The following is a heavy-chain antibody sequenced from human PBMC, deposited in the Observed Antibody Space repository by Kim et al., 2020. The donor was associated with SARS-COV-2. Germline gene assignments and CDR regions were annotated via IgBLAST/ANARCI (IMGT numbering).Heavy chain of an antibody. CDR3: ARDVQWLAAIDY. CDR2: INHSGST. Sequence: SETLSLTCAVYGGSFSGYYWSWIRQPPGKGLEWIGEINHSGSTNYNPSLKSRVIISVDTSKNQFSLKLRSVTAADTAVYYCARDVQWLAAIDYWGQGTLV. CDR1: GGSFSGYY. J-gene: IGHJ4*02. V-gene: IGHV4-34*01. D-gene: IGHD6-19*01.